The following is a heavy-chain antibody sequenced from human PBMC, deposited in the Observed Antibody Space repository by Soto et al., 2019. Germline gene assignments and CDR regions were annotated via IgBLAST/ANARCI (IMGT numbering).Heavy chain of an antibody. D-gene: IGHD2-8*02. J-gene: IGHJ4*02. CDR2: IYSGGST. Sequence: PGGSLRLSCAVSGFTVSSNYMSWVRQAPGKGLEWVSVIYSGGSTYYADSVKGRFTISRDNSKNTLYLQMNSLRAEDTAVYYCARSLVAKFLDYWGQGNLVTVSS. CDR1: GFTVSSNY. V-gene: IGHV3-53*01. CDR3: ARSLVAKFLDY.